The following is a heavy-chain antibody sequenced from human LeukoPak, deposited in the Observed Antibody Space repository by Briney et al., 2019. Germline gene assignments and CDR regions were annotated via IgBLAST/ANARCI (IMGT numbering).Heavy chain of an antibody. CDR3: AQTKRGYPYYDILTGKIDY. CDR1: GFTFSTYG. J-gene: IGHJ4*02. D-gene: IGHD3-9*01. CDR2: ISNDGSNK. V-gene: IGHV3-30*18. Sequence: GGSRSLSCPPPGFTFSTYGRNGARQAPGKGLEWWAFISNDGSNKYYADSVKGRFTISRDNSKNTLYLQMNSLRAEDTAVYYCAQTKRGYPYYDILTGKIDYWGQGTLVTVSS.